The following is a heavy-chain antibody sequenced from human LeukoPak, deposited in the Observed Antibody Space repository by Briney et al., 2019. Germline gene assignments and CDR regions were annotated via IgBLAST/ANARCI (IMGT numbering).Heavy chain of an antibody. J-gene: IGHJ6*02. D-gene: IGHD5-18*01. V-gene: IGHV3-49*04. CDR3: KKGPILLCRYYGMDV. CDR2: IRSNAYGGTT. Sequence: PGGSLRLSCTASGFTFGDYAMSWVRQAPGKGLEWVGFIRSNAYGGTTEYAASVEGRFTTSRDDSKTLSYLKMNSLKTENTALYYWKKGPILLCRYYGMDVWGQGTTVIVSS. CDR1: GFTFGDYA.